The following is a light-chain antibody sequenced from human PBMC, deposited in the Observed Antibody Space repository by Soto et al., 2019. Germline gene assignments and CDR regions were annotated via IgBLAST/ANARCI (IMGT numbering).Light chain of an antibody. J-gene: IGKJ5*01. CDR3: QHLVSYSA. V-gene: IGKV1-9*01. CDR2: GAS. CDR1: QGISSY. Sequence: DIQLTQSPSFLSASVGDRVTITCRASQGISSYLGWYQQKPGQAPQLLIYGASILQRGVPSRFSGSGSVTEFTLTISSLQPEDFATFYFQHLVSYSAVGQGTRLEI.